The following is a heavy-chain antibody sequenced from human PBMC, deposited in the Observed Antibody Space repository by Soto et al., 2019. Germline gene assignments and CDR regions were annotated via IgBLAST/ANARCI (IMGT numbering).Heavy chain of an antibody. D-gene: IGHD3-10*01. CDR1: GDSINSGDYY. Sequence: QVQLQESGPGLVKPSQTLSLTCTVSGDSINSGDYYWSWIRQPPGKGLEWIGYIYDSGSTCYNPSLKSRVTISVDTSKNQCSLNLSSVTAADTAVYYCARGPGVLLSYWGQGTLVTVSS. J-gene: IGHJ4*02. V-gene: IGHV4-30-4*01. CDR2: IYDSGST. CDR3: ARGPGVLLSY.